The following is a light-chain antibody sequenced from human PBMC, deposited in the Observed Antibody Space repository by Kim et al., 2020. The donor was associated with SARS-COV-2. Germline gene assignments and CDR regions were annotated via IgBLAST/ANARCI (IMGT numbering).Light chain of an antibody. CDR2: AAS. Sequence: PGERATLSCRASGGVSSNLAWYQQRPGQAPRLLMFAASTRAAGIPARFSGSGSGTEFTLTISSLQSEDLAVYYCHQYHNWPRTFGQGTKVEIK. J-gene: IGKJ1*01. CDR3: HQYHNWPRT. V-gene: IGKV3-15*01. CDR1: GGVSSN.